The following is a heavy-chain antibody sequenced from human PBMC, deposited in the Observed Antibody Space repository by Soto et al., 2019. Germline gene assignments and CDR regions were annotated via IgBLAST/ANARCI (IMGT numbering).Heavy chain of an antibody. CDR3: ARGPSLFVDY. CDR2: ISSSSSTI. V-gene: IGHV3-48*01. CDR1: GFTFSSYS. D-gene: IGHD2-21*01. J-gene: IGHJ4*02. Sequence: PGGSLRLSCAASGFTFSSYSMNWVRQAPGKGLEWVSYISSSSSTIYYADSVKGRFTISRDNAKNSLYLQMNSLRAEDTAVYYCARGPSLFVDYWGQGTLVTVSS.